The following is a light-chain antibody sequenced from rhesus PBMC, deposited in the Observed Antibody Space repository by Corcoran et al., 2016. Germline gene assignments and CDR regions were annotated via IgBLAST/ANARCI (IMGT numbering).Light chain of an antibody. CDR1: SSDIGGYNY. Sequence: QAALTQPRSVSGSTGQSVTISCTGTSSDIGGYNYVSWYQQHPGTAPKLMIYEVSKRPSGVPDRFSGSKSGNTASLTISGRQAEDEADYYCSSYAGSNTFIVGAGTRLTVL. V-gene: IGLV2-32*02. J-gene: IGLJ1*01. CDR2: EVS. CDR3: SSYAGSNTFI.